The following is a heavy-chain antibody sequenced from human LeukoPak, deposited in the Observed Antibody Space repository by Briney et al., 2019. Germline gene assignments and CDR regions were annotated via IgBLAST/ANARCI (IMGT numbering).Heavy chain of an antibody. D-gene: IGHD1-26*01. CDR2: ISYDGSNK. J-gene: IGHJ4*02. V-gene: IGHV3-30*03. CDR3: ARRGATRTVDY. Sequence: AGGSLRLSCAASGFTFSSYGMHWVRQAPGKGLRWVAVISYDGSNKYYADSVKGRFTISRDNSKNTLYLQMNSLRAEDTAVYYCARRGATRTVDYWGQGTLVTVSS. CDR1: GFTFSSYG.